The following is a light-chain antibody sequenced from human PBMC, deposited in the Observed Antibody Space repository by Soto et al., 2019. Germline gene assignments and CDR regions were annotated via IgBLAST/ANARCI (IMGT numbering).Light chain of an antibody. J-gene: IGLJ1*01. V-gene: IGLV2-8*01. Sequence: SALTQPPAASGSPGQSVTISCTGTSSDVGGYKYVSWYQQHPGKAPKLMIFEVNKRPSGVPERFSGTKSGNTASLTVSGLQAEDEADYYFSSYAGINNLGVFGTGTKLTVL. CDR3: SSYAGINNLGV. CDR1: SSDVGGYKY. CDR2: EVN.